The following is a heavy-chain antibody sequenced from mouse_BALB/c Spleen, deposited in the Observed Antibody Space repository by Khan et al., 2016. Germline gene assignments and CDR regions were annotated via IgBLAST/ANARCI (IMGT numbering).Heavy chain of an antibody. CDR2: ISNGGGST. D-gene: IGHD3-1*01. CDR3: ARGRRARADGYFDY. CDR1: GFTFSSYT. Sequence: EVELVESGGGLVQPGGSLKLSCAASGFTFSSYTMSWVRQTPEKRLEWVAYISNGGGSTYYPDTVKGRFTISRDNAKNTLYLHMSSLKSEDTAMYYCARGRRARADGYFDYWGQGTTLTVSS. V-gene: IGHV5-12-2*01. J-gene: IGHJ2*01.